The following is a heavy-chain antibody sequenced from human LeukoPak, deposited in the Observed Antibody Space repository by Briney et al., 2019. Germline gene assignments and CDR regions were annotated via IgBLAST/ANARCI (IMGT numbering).Heavy chain of an antibody. CDR1: GGSISSGDYY. Sequence: SETLSLTCTVSGGSISSGDYYWSWIRQPPGKGLEWIGSIFYSGSTYYNPSLKSRVTISVDTSKNQFSLKLSSVTAADTAVYYCARDQLRATSGPVAHYFDYWGQGTLVTVSS. CDR2: IFYSGST. V-gene: IGHV4-39*07. D-gene: IGHD1-26*01. CDR3: ARDQLRATSGPVAHYFDY. J-gene: IGHJ4*02.